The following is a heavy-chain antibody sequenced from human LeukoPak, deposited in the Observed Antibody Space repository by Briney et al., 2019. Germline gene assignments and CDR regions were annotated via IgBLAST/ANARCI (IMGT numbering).Heavy chain of an antibody. CDR2: IYYSGST. Sequence: PSETLSLTCTVSGGSISSGDYYWSWIRQPPGKGLEWIGYIYYSGSTHYNPSLKSRVTISVDTSKNQFPLKLSSVTAADTAVYYCASEGSSGYVDYWGQGTLVTVSS. V-gene: IGHV4-30-4*01. CDR3: ASEGSSGYVDY. J-gene: IGHJ4*02. CDR1: GGSISSGDYY. D-gene: IGHD5-12*01.